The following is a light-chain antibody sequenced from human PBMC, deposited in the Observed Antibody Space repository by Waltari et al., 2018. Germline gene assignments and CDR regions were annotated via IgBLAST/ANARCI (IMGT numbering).Light chain of an antibody. CDR3: QHYNDWYT. J-gene: IGKJ2*01. CDR1: QSVSTN. CDR2: GAS. Sequence: EIVMTQSPATLSVSTGERATLSCRASQSVSTNLAWYQQKPGQAPRLLIYGASTRATGIPDRISGSGSGTEFTLTISSLQSEDFAVYYCQHYNDWYTFGQGTKLEI. V-gene: IGKV3-15*01.